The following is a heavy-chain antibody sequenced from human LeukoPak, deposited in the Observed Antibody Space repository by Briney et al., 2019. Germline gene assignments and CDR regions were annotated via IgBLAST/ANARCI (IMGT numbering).Heavy chain of an antibody. V-gene: IGHV4-38-2*01. Sequence: SETLSLTWAVSGYSISSAYYWAWIRQPPGKGLEWIESIYHSGSTYYNPSLKSRGTISVDTSKNQFALKLSSVTAADTAVYYCARPAHYGSGSYPYYFDYWGQGTLVTVSS. CDR3: ARPAHYGSGSYPYYFDY. CDR2: IYHSGST. D-gene: IGHD3-10*01. CDR1: GYSISSAYY. J-gene: IGHJ4*02.